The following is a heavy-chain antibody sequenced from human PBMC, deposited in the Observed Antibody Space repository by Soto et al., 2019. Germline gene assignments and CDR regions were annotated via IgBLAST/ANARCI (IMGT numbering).Heavy chain of an antibody. CDR2: IGTGGDT. Sequence: PGGSLRLSCAASGFIFSSNDFHWVCQATGKSLEWVAAIGTGGDTYYPDSVKGRFTISRENAKNSLYLQMNSLRDGDTAVYYCAREGRRTTYDTFDLWGQGTMVTVSS. V-gene: IGHV3-13*01. D-gene: IGHD4-4*01. CDR1: GFIFSSND. J-gene: IGHJ3*01. CDR3: AREGRRTTYDTFDL.